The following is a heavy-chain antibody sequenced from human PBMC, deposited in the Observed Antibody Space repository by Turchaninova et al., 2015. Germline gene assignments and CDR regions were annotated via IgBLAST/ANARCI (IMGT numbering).Heavy chain of an antibody. CDR1: GFSLSTSGVG. V-gene: IGHV2-5*02. D-gene: IGHD3-22*01. CDR3: AHRPLRSSSGYYYYFDY. CDR2: IYWDDDK. Sequence: QITLKESGPTLVKPTQALTLTCTFSGFSLSTSGVGVGWIRPPPGKTLEWLALIYWDDDKRYSPSLKSRLTITKDTSKNQVVLTMTNMDPADTATYYCAHRPLRSSSGYYYYFDYWGQGTLVTVSS. J-gene: IGHJ4*02.